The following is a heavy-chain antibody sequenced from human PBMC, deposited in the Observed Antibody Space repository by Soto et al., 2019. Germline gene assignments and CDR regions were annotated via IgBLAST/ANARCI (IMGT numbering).Heavy chain of an antibody. D-gene: IGHD2-2*01. J-gene: IGHJ6*02. CDR3: ASNLVVPAAMRGYYYYYYGMDV. CDR2: IYYSGST. CDR1: GCAIRRSSYH. V-gene: IGHV4-39*01. Sequence: SENLSITCNISGCAIRRSSYHWSWTRHPPGKGLDWIGSIYYSGSTYYNPSLKSRVTISVDTSKNQFSLKLSSVTAADTAVYYCASNLVVPAAMRGYYYYYYGMDVWGQGTTVT.